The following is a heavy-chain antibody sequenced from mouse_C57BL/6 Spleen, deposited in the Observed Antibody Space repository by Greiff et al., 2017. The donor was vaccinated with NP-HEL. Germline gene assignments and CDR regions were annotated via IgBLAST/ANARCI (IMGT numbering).Heavy chain of an antibody. J-gene: IGHJ4*01. V-gene: IGHV5-17*01. CDR3: ARRVYYDYGGNAMDY. D-gene: IGHD2-4*01. CDR2: ISSGSSTI. Sequence: DVHLVESGGGLVKPGGSLKLSCAASGFTFSDYGMHWVRQAPEKGLEWVAYISSGSSTIYYADTVKGRFTISRDTAKNTLFLQMTSLRSEDTAMYYCARRVYYDYGGNAMDYWGQGTSVTVSS. CDR1: GFTFSDYG.